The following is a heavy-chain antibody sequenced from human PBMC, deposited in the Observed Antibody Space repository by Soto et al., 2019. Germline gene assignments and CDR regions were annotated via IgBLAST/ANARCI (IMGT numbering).Heavy chain of an antibody. D-gene: IGHD1-26*01. V-gene: IGHV3-15*01. CDR1: GFTFSITY. Sequence: GGSLSLSCAASGFTFSITYMSWVRQAPGKGLEWVGRIKKKADGGTTDYAVSMKGRFTISRDDSKSTLYLQMNSLETEDTGVYYCTTVMDELPFTWGRGTLVTVSS. CDR2: IKKKADGGTT. CDR3: TTVMDELPFT. J-gene: IGHJ5*02.